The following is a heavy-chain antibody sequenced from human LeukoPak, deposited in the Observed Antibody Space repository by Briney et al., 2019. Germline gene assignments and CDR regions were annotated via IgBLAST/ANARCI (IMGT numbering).Heavy chain of an antibody. CDR2: ISSSSSTI. J-gene: IGHJ6*03. CDR1: GFTFSSYS. D-gene: IGHD3-10*01. Sequence: PGGSLRLSCAASGFTFSSYSMSWVRQAPGKGLEWVSYISSSSSTIYYADSVKGRFTISRDNAKNSLYLQMNSLRAKDTAVYYCAKYGSGFYYYYYMDVWGKGTTVTVSS. V-gene: IGHV3-48*01. CDR3: AKYGSGFYYYYYMDV.